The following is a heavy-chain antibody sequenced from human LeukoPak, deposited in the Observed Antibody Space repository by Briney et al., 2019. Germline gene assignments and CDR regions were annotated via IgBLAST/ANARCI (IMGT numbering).Heavy chain of an antibody. CDR3: AREILAPGKTHDY. Sequence: GGSLRLSCAASGFTFSNYWMHWVRPVPGKGLVWVSLINDDGSATFYADSVKGRFTISRDNAKNTLFLQINSLRAEDTAVYYCAREILAPGKTHDYWGQGTLVTVSS. J-gene: IGHJ4*02. CDR1: GFTFSNYW. CDR2: INDDGSAT. V-gene: IGHV3-74*01.